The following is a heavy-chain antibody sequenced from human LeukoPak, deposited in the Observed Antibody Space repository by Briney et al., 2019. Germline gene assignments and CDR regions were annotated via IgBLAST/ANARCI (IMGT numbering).Heavy chain of an antibody. D-gene: IGHD2-2*01. Sequence: KPSETLSLTCTVSGGSISSYYWSWIRQPPGKGLEWIGYIYYSGSTNYNPSLKSRVTISVDTSKNQFSLKLSSVTAADTAVYYCASPSSTSSPDAFDIWGQGTMVTVSS. CDR3: ASPSSTSSPDAFDI. V-gene: IGHV4-59*08. CDR2: IYYSGST. J-gene: IGHJ3*02. CDR1: GGSISSYY.